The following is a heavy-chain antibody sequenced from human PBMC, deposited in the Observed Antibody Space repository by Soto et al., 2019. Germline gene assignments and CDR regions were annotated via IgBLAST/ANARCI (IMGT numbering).Heavy chain of an antibody. Sequence: QVQLVESGGGVVQPGRSLRLSCAASGFTFSAFGMHWVRQAPGKGLEWVAVISNDGNSEHYADSVKGRFTISRDNSKNTCYLQMNSLGVEDTGVYYCAKTITPVGVSSTGRGALLDNWGQGIMLSVSS. D-gene: IGHD3-3*01. CDR2: ISNDGNSE. CDR3: AKTITPVGVSSTGRGALLDN. CDR1: GFTFSAFG. J-gene: IGHJ4*02. V-gene: IGHV3-30*18.